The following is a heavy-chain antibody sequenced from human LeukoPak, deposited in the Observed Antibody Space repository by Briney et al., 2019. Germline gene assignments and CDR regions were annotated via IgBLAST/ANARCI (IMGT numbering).Heavy chain of an antibody. CDR3: ARGSSFHNY. D-gene: IGHD6-6*01. CDR1: GFTFSAYN. CDR2: INGNGGSR. V-gene: IGHV3-20*04. Sequence: PGGSLRLSCAASGFTFSAYNMNWVRRTPGKGLEWVSGINGNGGSRGYAASVKGRFTISRDNANNSLYLQMNSLRAEDTAFYYCARGSSFHNYWGQGTLVTVS. J-gene: IGHJ4*02.